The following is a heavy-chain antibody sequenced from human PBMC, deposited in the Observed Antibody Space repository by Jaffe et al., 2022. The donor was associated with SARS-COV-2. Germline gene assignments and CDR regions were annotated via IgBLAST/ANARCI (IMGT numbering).Heavy chain of an antibody. CDR2: IFPTLHIT. CDR1: GVSFSTYS. D-gene: IGHD2-21*02. J-gene: IGHJ4*02. Sequence: QVQLVQSGAEVKKPGSSVKVSCKSSGVSFSTYSVSWVRQAPGQGLEWMGQIFPTLHITNYAQKFQGRVSITADKFSTTIYLEVSSLRSEDTAVYYCARGDQIPSTSSDIWGQGTQVTVSS. CDR3: ARGDQIPSTSSDI. V-gene: IGHV1-69*02.